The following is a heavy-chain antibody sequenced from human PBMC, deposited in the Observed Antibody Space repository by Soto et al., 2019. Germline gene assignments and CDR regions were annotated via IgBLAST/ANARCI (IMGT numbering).Heavy chain of an antibody. V-gene: IGHV4-59*08. CDR3: ARLGSASGSPEFDS. Sequence: SETLSLACTVSGCSLSSYFLSWVRQPPGKGLEWVAFVYYTGNTDYNPSLKSRVTMSIDTSKNQFSLRLSAVTAADTAVYYFARLGSASGSPEFDSWGQGALVTVSS. CDR2: VYYTGNT. CDR1: GCSLSSYF. J-gene: IGHJ4*02. D-gene: IGHD3-10*01.